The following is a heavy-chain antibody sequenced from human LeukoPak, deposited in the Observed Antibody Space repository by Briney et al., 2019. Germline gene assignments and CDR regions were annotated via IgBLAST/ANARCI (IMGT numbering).Heavy chain of an antibody. D-gene: IGHD5-18*01. Sequence: GGSLRLSCAASGITVSSNHMSWVRQAPGKGLEWVSVIFSDDRTYYADSVKGRFTISRDNAKNSLYLQMNSLRAEDTAVYYCARDHGYSYGFDYWGQGTLVTVSS. CDR1: GITVSSNH. CDR2: IFSDDRT. V-gene: IGHV3-66*01. J-gene: IGHJ4*02. CDR3: ARDHGYSYGFDY.